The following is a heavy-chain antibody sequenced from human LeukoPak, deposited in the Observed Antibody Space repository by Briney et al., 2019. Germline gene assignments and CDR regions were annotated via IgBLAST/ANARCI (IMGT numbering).Heavy chain of an antibody. D-gene: IGHD2-2*01. Sequence: SEPLSLTCAVYGGSFSGYYWSWIRQPPGKGLEWIGEINHSGSTNYNPSLKSRVTISVDTSKNQFSLKLSSVTAADTAVYYCARNRYCSSTSCYRGRGWFDPWGQGTLVTVSS. CDR1: GGSFSGYY. V-gene: IGHV4-34*01. CDR2: INHSGST. CDR3: ARNRYCSSTSCYRGRGWFDP. J-gene: IGHJ5*02.